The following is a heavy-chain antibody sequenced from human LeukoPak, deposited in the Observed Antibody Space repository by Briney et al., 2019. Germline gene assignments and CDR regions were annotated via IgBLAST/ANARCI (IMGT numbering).Heavy chain of an antibody. CDR1: GFTFSNAW. J-gene: IGHJ6*02. V-gene: IGHV3-15*01. CDR2: IKSKTDGGTT. D-gene: IGHD3-10*01. CDR3: TTKYQYMVREMDV. Sequence: VMPGGSLRLSCAASGFTFSNAWMSWVRQAPGKGLEWVGRIKSKTDGGTTDYAAPVKGRFTISRDDSKNTLYLQMNSLKTEDTAVYYCTTKYQYMVREMDVWGQGTTVTVSS.